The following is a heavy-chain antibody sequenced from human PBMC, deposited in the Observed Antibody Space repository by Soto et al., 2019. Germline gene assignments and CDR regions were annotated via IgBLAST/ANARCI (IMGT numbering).Heavy chain of an antibody. J-gene: IGHJ6*02. D-gene: IGHD2-2*02. CDR3: ARVQGYCSSTSCYSSLYGMDV. CDR2: INPNSGGT. V-gene: IGHV1-2*04. Sequence: ASVKVSCKASGYTFTGYYMHWVRQAPGQGLEWMGWINPNSGGTNYAQKFQGWVTMTRDTSISTAYMELSRLRSDDTAVYYCARVQGYCSSTSCYSSLYGMDVWGQGTTVTASS. CDR1: GYTFTGYY.